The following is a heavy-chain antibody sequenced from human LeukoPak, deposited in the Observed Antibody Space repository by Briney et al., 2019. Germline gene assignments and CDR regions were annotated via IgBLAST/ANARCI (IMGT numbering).Heavy chain of an antibody. V-gene: IGHV3-30*03. CDR3: AGVEITTVAAAGLTLDY. CDR2: ISYDGSNK. CDR1: GFTFSSYG. Sequence: GGSLRLSCAASGFTFSSYGMHWVRQAPGKGLEWVAVISYDGSNKYYADSVKGRFTISRDNSKNTLYLQMNSLRAEDTAVYYCAGVEITTVAAAGLTLDYWGQGTLVTVSS. J-gene: IGHJ4*02. D-gene: IGHD6-13*01.